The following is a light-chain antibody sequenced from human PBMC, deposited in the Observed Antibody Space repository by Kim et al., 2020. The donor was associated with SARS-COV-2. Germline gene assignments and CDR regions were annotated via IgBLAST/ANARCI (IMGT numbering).Light chain of an antibody. J-gene: IGLJ2*01. CDR3: LLYYRGARL. CDR2: DTT. V-gene: IGLV7-46*01. CDR1: PGPVTGGHY. Sequence: PGGTVTLTFGSSPGPVTGGHYPYWFQQKPGQAPTTLIYDTTKAHSWTPARFFGSLLGDKAALTLSGAQPEDEAEYYCLLYYRGARLFGGGTQLTVL.